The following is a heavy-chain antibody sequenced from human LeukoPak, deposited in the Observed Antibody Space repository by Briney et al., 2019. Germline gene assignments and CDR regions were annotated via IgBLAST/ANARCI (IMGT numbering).Heavy chain of an antibody. CDR1: GYDFSTYY. CDR3: ARLMLFEYGDYGDAFDI. D-gene: IGHD4-17*01. CDR2: VYPGDSDT. Sequence: DSLKISCKGSGYDFSTYYIGWVRQLPGKGLEWMGFVYPGDSDTTYSPSFEDEVTMSVDKSFSSAYLQWRSLKASDTAMYYCARLMLFEYGDYGDAFDIWGQGTMAIVSS. V-gene: IGHV5-51*01. J-gene: IGHJ3*02.